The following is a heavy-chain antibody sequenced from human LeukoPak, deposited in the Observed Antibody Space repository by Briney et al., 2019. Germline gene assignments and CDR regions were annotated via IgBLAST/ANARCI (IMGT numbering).Heavy chain of an antibody. D-gene: IGHD2-2*01. CDR3: ARGPYIVVVPAARLINTRYFDY. CDR1: GGSFSGYY. CDR2: INHSGST. J-gene: IGHJ4*02. Sequence: PSETLSLTCAVYGGSFSGYYWSWIRQPPGKGLEWIGEINHSGSTNYNPSLKSRVTISVDTSKNQFSLKLSSVTAADTAVYHCARGPYIVVVPAARLINTRYFDYWGQGTLVTVSS. V-gene: IGHV4-34*01.